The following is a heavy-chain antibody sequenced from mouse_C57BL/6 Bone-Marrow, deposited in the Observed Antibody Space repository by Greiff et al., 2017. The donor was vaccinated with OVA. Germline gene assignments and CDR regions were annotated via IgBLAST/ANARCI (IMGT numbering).Heavy chain of an antibody. V-gene: IGHV1-39*01. D-gene: IGHD1-1*01. CDR1: GYSFTDYN. CDR3: ARYLITTVGGFAY. CDR2: INPNYGTT. Sequence: LVESGPELVKPGASVKISCKASGYSFTDYNMNWVKQSNGKSLEWIGVINPNYGTTSYNQKFKGKATLTVDQSSSTAYMQLNRLTSEDSAVYYCARYLITTVGGFAYWGQGTLVTVSA. J-gene: IGHJ3*01.